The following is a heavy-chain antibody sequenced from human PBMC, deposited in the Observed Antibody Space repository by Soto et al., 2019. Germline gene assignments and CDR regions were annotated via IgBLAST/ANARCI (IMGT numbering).Heavy chain of an antibody. V-gene: IGHV3-23*01. CDR2: ITASGAGT. Sequence: GGSLRLSCAASGFTFSSYAMRWVRQTPGKGLEWVSSITASGAGTYYTDSVKGPFTISRDNSNNSLSLQMNSLRAEDTAVYYCARDRDGYNSHWGQGALVTVSS. J-gene: IGHJ4*02. CDR1: GFTFSSYA. D-gene: IGHD5-12*01. CDR3: ARDRDGYNSH.